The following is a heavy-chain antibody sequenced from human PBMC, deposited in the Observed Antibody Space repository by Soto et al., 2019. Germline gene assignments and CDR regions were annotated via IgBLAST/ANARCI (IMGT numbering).Heavy chain of an antibody. CDR1: GGSISSGNYY. CDR3: ARAGWARMVDY. J-gene: IGHJ4*02. Sequence: QVQLQESGPGLVKPSQTLSLTCTVSGGSISSGNYYWSWIRPQPGKGLEWIGYIYHSGTTYYNPSLKSRVTISVDTSKNQFSLILSSVTAADTARFYCARAGWARMVDYGGQGTLVNVSS. CDR2: IYHSGTT. V-gene: IGHV4-31*03. D-gene: IGHD1-26*01.